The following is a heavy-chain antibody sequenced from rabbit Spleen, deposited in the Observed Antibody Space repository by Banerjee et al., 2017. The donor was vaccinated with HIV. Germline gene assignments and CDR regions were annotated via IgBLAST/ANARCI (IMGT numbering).Heavy chain of an antibody. V-gene: IGHV1S45*01. CDR1: GFSFSDRDV. D-gene: IGHD1-1*01. CDR2: INTYTAKP. J-gene: IGHJ4*01. CDR3: ARDLASVIGWNFNL. Sequence: QEQLVESGGGLVKPEGSLTLTCKASGFSFSDRDVMYWVRQAPGKGLQWIACINTYTAKPVYATWAKGRFTISRTSSTTVTLQMTSLTAADTATYFCARDLASVIGWNFNLWGPGTLVTVS.